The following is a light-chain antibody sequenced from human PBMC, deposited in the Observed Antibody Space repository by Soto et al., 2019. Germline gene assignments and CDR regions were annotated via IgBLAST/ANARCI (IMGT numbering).Light chain of an antibody. J-gene: IGLJ2*01. CDR1: SSDVGGYNY. Sequence: QSALTQPPSASGSPGQSVTISCTGTSSDVGGYNYVSWYQQHPGKAPKLMIYEVSKRPSGVPDRFSGSKSGNTASLTVSGLQAEDEADDYCSSYAGSKNFVVFGGGTKLTVL. V-gene: IGLV2-8*01. CDR3: SSYAGSKNFVV. CDR2: EVS.